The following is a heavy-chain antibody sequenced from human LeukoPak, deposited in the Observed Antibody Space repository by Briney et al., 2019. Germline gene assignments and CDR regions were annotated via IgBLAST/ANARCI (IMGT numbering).Heavy chain of an antibody. Sequence: GSLRLSCAASGFTFSSYAMSWVRQAPGKGLEWVSAISGSGGSTYYADSVKGRFTISRDNSKNTLYLQMNSLRAEDTAVYYCAKVGTMIVAHDYWGQGTLVTVSS. CDR3: AKVGTMIVAHDY. J-gene: IGHJ4*02. D-gene: IGHD3-22*01. CDR2: ISGSGGST. V-gene: IGHV3-23*01. CDR1: GFTFSSYA.